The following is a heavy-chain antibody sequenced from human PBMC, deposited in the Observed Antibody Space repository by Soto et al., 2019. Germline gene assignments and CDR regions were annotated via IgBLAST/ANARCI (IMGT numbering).Heavy chain of an antibody. Sequence: GESLKISCKCSGYSFTSYWIGWVRQMPGKGLEWMGIIYPGDSDTRYSPSFQGQVAFSADKSISTAYLQWSGLKASDTAIYYCARRLSTGWFLDFWGQGTLVTVSS. CDR3: ARRLSTGWFLDF. CDR1: GYSFTSYW. D-gene: IGHD6-19*01. V-gene: IGHV5-51*01. CDR2: IYPGDSDT. J-gene: IGHJ4*02.